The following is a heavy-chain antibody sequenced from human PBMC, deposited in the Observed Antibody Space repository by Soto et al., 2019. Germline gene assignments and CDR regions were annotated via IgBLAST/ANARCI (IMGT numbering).Heavy chain of an antibody. CDR2: IIPIFGTA. V-gene: IGHV1-69*13. Sequence: SVKVSCKASGGTFSSYAISWVRQAPGQGLEWMGGIIPIFGTANYAQKFQGRVTITADESTSTAYMELSSLRSEDTAVYYCARDRGMFYDFWSGPENHYYYYGMDVWGQGTTVTVSS. CDR1: GGTFSSYA. CDR3: ARDRGMFYDFWSGPENHYYYYGMDV. J-gene: IGHJ6*02. D-gene: IGHD3-3*01.